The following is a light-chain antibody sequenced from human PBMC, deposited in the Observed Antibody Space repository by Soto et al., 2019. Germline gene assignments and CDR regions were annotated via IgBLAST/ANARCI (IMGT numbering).Light chain of an antibody. CDR1: SGHSSYA. V-gene: IGLV4-69*01. CDR2: VNSDGSH. CDR3: QTWGTGIERV. J-gene: IGLJ3*02. Sequence: QSVLTQSPSASASLGASVKLTCTLSSGHSSYAIAWHQQQPEKGPRYLMKVNSDGSHSKGDGVPDRFSGSSSGAERYLTISSVQSEDEADYSCQTWGTGIERVFGGGTKRTVL.